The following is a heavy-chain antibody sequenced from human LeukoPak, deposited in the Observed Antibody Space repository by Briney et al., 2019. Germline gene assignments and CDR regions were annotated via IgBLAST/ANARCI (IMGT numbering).Heavy chain of an antibody. CDR2: IYYSGST. V-gene: IGHV4-39*01. D-gene: IGHD6-19*01. CDR1: GGSISSSSYY. CDR3: ARPRRIAVAVDY. Sequence: SETLSLTCTISGGSISSSSYYWGWIRQPPGKGLEWIGSIYYSGSTYYNPSLKSRVTISVDTSKNQFSLKLSSVTAADTAVYYCARPRRIAVAVDYWGQGTLVTVSS. J-gene: IGHJ4*02.